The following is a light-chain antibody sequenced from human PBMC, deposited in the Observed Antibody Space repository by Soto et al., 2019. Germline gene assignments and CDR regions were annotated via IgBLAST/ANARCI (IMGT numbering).Light chain of an antibody. V-gene: IGLV2-14*01. CDR3: SSYTSDSSYV. Sequence: QSVLTQPASVSGSPGQSITISCTGTSSDVGLYDYVSWYQQHPGKAPQLMIYAVSNRPSGVSNRFSASKSGNTASLFISELQAEDEADYYCSSYTSDSSYVFXSGTKVTVL. CDR1: SSDVGLYDY. J-gene: IGLJ1*01. CDR2: AVS.